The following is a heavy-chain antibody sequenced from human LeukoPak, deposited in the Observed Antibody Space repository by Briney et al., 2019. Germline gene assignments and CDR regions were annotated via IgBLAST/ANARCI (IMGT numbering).Heavy chain of an antibody. CDR1: GYTFTDYY. J-gene: IGHJ4*02. CDR3: ARVLVPAGGGVVDY. D-gene: IGHD3-16*01. Sequence: GASVKASCKASGYTFTDYYMHWVRQAPGQGLEWMGWINSNSGGTNYAQKFQGRVTMTRDTSITTAYMGLSSLRSDDTAVYYCARVLVPAGGGVVDYWGQGTLVTVSS. V-gene: IGHV1-2*02. CDR2: INSNSGGT.